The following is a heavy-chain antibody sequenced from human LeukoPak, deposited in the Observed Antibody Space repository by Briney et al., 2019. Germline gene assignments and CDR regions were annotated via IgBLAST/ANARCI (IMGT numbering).Heavy chain of an antibody. CDR2: IYSSGST. CDR3: AREREDWGLAFDY. CDR1: GFIVSSNY. D-gene: IGHD3/OR15-3a*01. V-gene: IGHV3-53*01. Sequence: GGSLRLPCAASGFIVSSNYMAWVRQAPGKGLEWVSTIYSSGSTKYADYVKGRFTISRDESKNTLYLQMNNLRADDTGVYYCAREREDWGLAFDYWGQGTLVTVSS. J-gene: IGHJ4*02.